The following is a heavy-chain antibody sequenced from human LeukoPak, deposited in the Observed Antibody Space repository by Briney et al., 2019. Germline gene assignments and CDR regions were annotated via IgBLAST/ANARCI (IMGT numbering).Heavy chain of an antibody. D-gene: IGHD1-26*01. CDR3: ARGNSGSYYGFEY. V-gene: IGHV4-59*01. CDR1: GGSISRYY. J-gene: IGHJ4*02. CDR2: IYYTGST. Sequence: SETLSLTCTVSGGSISRYYWSWLGQPPGKGLEGTGYIYYTGSTNDNPPLKSRVTISVDASKLQFSLKLSSVTAADAAVYYCARGNSGSYYGFEYWGQGPLVTVPS.